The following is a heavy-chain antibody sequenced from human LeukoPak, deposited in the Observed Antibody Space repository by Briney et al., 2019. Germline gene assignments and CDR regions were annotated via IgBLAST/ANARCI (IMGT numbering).Heavy chain of an antibody. CDR2: IGGYNGNT. D-gene: IGHD5-18*01. CDR3: ARGYSYGSGYYYGMDV. J-gene: IGHJ6*02. V-gene: IGHV1-18*01. Sequence: ASVKVSCKASGYTFTSYGISLGRHAPGQGLEWMGWIGGYNGNTKYAQKVQGRFTMTTDTSTSTAYLQLRSLRSDDTAVYYCARGYSYGSGYYYGMDVWGQGTTVTVSS. CDR1: GYTFTSYG.